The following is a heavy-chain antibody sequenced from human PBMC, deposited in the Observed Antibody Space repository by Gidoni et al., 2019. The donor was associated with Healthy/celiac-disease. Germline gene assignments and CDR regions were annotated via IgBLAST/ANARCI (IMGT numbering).Heavy chain of an antibody. CDR1: GYTFTGYY. V-gene: IGHV1-2*04. J-gene: IGHJ3*02. D-gene: IGHD5-12*01. Sequence: QVQLVQSGAEVKKPGASVKVSCKASGYTFTGYYMHWVRQAPGQGLEWMGWINPNSGGTNYARKFQGWVTMTRDTSISTAYMELSRLRSDDTAVYYCARARLKDAFDIWGQGTMVTVSS. CDR3: ARARLKDAFDI. CDR2: INPNSGGT.